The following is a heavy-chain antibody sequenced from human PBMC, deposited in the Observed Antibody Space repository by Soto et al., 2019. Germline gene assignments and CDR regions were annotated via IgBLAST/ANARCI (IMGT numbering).Heavy chain of an antibody. V-gene: IGHV1-69*13. D-gene: IGHD6-19*01. CDR3: ASLRGAAVAGYRSGWFYFDY. Sequence: GASVKVSCKASGGTFSSYAISWVRQAPGQGLEWMGGIIPIFGTANYAQKFQGRVTITADESTSTAYMELSSLRSEDTAVYYCASLRGAAVAGYRSGWFYFDYWGEGTLVTVSS. CDR2: IIPIFGTA. J-gene: IGHJ4*02. CDR1: GGTFSSYA.